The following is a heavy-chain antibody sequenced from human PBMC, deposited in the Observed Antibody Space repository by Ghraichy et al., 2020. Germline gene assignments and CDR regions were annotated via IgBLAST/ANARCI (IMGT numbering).Heavy chain of an antibody. Sequence: LSLTCAVYGGSFSGYYWSWIRQPPGKGLEWIGEINHSGSTNYNPSLKSRVTISVDTSKNQFSLKLSSVTAADTAVYYCATSRIFGVVIRGWFDPWGQGTLVTVSS. D-gene: IGHD3-3*01. CDR1: GGSFSGYY. CDR2: INHSGST. CDR3: ATSRIFGVVIRGWFDP. J-gene: IGHJ5*02. V-gene: IGHV4-34*01.